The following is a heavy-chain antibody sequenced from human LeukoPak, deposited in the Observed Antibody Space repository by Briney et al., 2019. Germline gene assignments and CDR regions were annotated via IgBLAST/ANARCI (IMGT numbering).Heavy chain of an antibody. CDR3: ARSANVWFGELFLDY. J-gene: IGHJ4*02. D-gene: IGHD3-10*01. CDR1: GGSISSYY. Sequence: SETLSLTCTVSGGSISSYYWSWIRQPPGKGLEWIGYIYYSGSTNYNPSLKSRVTISVDTSKNQFSLKLSSVTAADTAVYYCARSANVWFGELFLDYWGQGTLVTVSS. CDR2: IYYSGST. V-gene: IGHV4-59*01.